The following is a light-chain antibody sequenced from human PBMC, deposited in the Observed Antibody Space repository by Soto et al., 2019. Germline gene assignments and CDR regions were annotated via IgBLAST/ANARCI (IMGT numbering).Light chain of an antibody. CDR2: DAS. J-gene: IGKJ4*01. CDR3: QQYNSYSPLT. Sequence: DIQMTQSPSTLSASVGDRVTITCRASQSISSWLAWYQQKPGKAPKLLIYDASSLESGVPSRFSGSGPGTEFTLTISSLQPDDFATSYCQQYNSYSPLTFGGGTKVEIK. V-gene: IGKV1-5*01. CDR1: QSISSW.